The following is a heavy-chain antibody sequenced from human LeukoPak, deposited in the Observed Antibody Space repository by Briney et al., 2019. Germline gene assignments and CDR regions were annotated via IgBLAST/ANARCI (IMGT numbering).Heavy chain of an antibody. CDR1: GYSLTTYW. D-gene: IGHD4/OR15-4a*01. CDR3: ARWLGGANVDY. V-gene: IGHV5-51*01. J-gene: IGHJ4*02. CDR2: IYPSDSDT. Sequence: GESLKISCKGSGYSLTTYWIAWVRQMPGKGLEWMGIIYPSDSDTRYSPSFQGQVTISADKSISTAYLQWSSLKASDTAMYYCARWLGGANVDYWGQGTLVTVSS.